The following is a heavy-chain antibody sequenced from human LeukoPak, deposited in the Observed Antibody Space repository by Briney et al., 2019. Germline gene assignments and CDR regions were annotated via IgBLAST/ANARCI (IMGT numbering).Heavy chain of an antibody. CDR2: ISGSGGST. CDR3: AKSGDYGDYVGGVGY. CDR1: GFTFSSYA. Sequence: GGSLRLSCAASGFTFSSYAMSWVRQAPGKGLEWVSAISGSGGSTYYADSVKGRLTISRDNSKNTLYLQMNSLRAEDTAVYYCAKSGDYGDYVGGVGYWGQGTLVTVSS. J-gene: IGHJ4*02. V-gene: IGHV3-23*01. D-gene: IGHD4-17*01.